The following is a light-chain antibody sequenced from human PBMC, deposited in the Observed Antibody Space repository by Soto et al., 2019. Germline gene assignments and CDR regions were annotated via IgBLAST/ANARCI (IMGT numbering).Light chain of an antibody. CDR2: AAS. J-gene: IGKJ1*01. CDR3: QQTYISPET. CDR1: QSISNY. V-gene: IGKV1-39*01. Sequence: DIQMTQSPSSLSASLGDRVTITCRASQSISNYLNWFQHKPGNPPKLLIYAASILQGGVPSRFSGRGSGTDFTLTISSLQPEDVATYYCQQTYISPETFGQGTKVEI.